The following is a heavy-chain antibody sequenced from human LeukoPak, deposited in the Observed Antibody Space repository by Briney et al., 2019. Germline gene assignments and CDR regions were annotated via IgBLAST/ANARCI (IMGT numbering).Heavy chain of an antibody. D-gene: IGHD4-17*01. J-gene: IGHJ4*02. CDR2: IIPIFGTA. Sequence: PVKVSCKASGGTFSSYAISWVRQAPGQGLEWMGGIIPIFGTANYAQKFQGRVTITADESTSTAYMELSSLRSEDTAVYYCARDLSGDYGLLDYWGQGTLVTVSS. CDR1: GGTFSSYA. CDR3: ARDLSGDYGLLDY. V-gene: IGHV1-69*13.